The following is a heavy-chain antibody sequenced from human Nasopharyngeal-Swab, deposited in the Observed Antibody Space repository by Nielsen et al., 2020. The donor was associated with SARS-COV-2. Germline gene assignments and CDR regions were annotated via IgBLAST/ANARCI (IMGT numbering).Heavy chain of an antibody. Sequence: GGSLRLPLSVSGFTFSNSGLCWVCQAPGKGLEWFPSLSISGATTFYADSVRGQFTISRDNDRNTVYLQMSSLTVEDTAIYYCAKEEVPNDYWGQGTLVTVSS. CDR3: AKEEVPNDY. CDR1: GFTFSNSG. CDR2: LSISGATT. D-gene: IGHD4/OR15-4a*01. V-gene: IGHV3-23*01. J-gene: IGHJ4*02.